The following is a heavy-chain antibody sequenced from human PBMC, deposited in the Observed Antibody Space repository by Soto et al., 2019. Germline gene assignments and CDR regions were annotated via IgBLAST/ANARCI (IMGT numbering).Heavy chain of an antibody. Sequence: SETLYLTCTVSGDSISSYSWSWIRQPAGKGLEWIGRIYTSGSTNHNPSLKSRVTMSVNTSKNQFSLKLSSVTAADTAVYYCARDRVTMLRGAPRFYPSGQGTLVTVSS. V-gene: IGHV4-4*07. CDR3: ARDRVTMLRGAPRFYP. CDR2: IYTSGST. CDR1: GDSISSYS. D-gene: IGHD3-10*01. J-gene: IGHJ5*02.